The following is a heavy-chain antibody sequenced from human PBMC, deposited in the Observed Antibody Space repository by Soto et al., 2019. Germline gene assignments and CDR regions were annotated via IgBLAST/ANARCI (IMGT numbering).Heavy chain of an antibody. Sequence: SEALSITCAGSGGSVSSYYWSWIRQPPGKGLEWIGYIYYSGSTNYNPSLKSRVTISVDTSKNQFSLKLSSVTAADTAVYYCARDTYYSSYYYGMDVWGQGTTVTVSS. J-gene: IGHJ6*02. D-gene: IGHD4-4*01. CDR1: GGSVSSYY. CDR2: IYYSGST. V-gene: IGHV4-59*02. CDR3: ARDTYYSSYYYGMDV.